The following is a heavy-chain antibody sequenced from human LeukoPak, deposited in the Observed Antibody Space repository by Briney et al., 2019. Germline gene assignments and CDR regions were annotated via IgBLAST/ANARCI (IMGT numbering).Heavy chain of an antibody. D-gene: IGHD3-22*01. CDR1: GGTSSSYA. V-gene: IGHV1-69*13. Sequence: ASVKVSCKASGGTSSSYAISWVRQAPGQGLEWMGGIIPIFGTASYAQKFQGRVTITADESTSTAYMELSSLRSEDTAVYYCAENYYDSSGYYDIDYWGQGTLVTVSS. CDR3: AENYYDSSGYYDIDY. CDR2: IIPIFGTA. J-gene: IGHJ4*02.